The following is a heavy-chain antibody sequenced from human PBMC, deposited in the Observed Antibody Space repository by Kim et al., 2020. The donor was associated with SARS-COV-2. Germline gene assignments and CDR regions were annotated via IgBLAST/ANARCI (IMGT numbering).Heavy chain of an antibody. Sequence: SETLSLTCAVYGGSFSGYYWSWIRQPPGKGLEWIGEINHSGSTNYNPSLKSRVTISVDTSKNQFSLKLSSVTAADTAVYYCARARNEWPRLDYWGQGTLVTVSS. CDR2: INHSGST. CDR1: GGSFSGYY. J-gene: IGHJ4*02. V-gene: IGHV4-34*01. CDR3: ARARNEWPRLDY. D-gene: IGHD5-12*01.